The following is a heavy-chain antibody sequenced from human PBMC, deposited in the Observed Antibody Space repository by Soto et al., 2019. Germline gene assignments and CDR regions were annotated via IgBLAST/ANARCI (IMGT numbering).Heavy chain of an antibody. CDR3: ARDRQWEMATITTPLRFDP. Sequence: PSETLSPTCTVSGGSVSSGDFYWSWIREPPGKGLEWIGYKYYSVTTCYNPSLKSRVSISVDPSKDQFSLKLSSVTAADTDVYYCARDRQWEMATITTPLRFDPWAQGTMVTVSS. D-gene: IGHD5-12*01. CDR1: GGSVSSGDFY. J-gene: IGHJ5*02. CDR2: KYYSVTT. V-gene: IGHV4-30-4*08.